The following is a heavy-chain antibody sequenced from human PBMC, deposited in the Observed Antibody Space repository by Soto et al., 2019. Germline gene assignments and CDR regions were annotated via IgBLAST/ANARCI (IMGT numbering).Heavy chain of an antibody. Sequence: GASVKVSCKTSGYTFTSYGITWVRQAPGQGLEWMGWMNPNSGDTDYAQRFQGRVTMTRDTSISTAYMELSSLRSEDTAVYYCARTWGDLDYWGQGTLVTVSS. CDR2: MNPNSGDT. V-gene: IGHV1-8*01. CDR3: ARTWGDLDY. D-gene: IGHD3-16*01. CDR1: GYTFTSYG. J-gene: IGHJ4*02.